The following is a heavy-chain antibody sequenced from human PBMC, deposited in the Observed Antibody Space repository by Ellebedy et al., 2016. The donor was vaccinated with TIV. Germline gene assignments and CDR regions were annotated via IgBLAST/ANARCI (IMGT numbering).Heavy chain of an antibody. CDR1: GFTFSSYS. CDR3: AGIADVRFDP. D-gene: IGHD3-10*02. V-gene: IGHV3-21*01. Sequence: GESLKISCAASGFTFSSYSVNWVRQAPGKGLEWVSSISSSSSYTYYTDSVKGRFTMSRDNAKNSLYLQMNSLRAEDTAVYYCAGIADVRFDPWGQGTLVSVSS. J-gene: IGHJ5*02. CDR2: ISSSSSYT.